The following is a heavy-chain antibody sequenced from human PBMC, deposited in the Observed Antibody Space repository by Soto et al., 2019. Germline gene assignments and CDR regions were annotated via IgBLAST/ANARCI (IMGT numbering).Heavy chain of an antibody. CDR2: IITYVGKA. J-gene: IGHJ6*03. Sequence: QVQLVQSGPEVKKPGSSVKVSCKTSGGTLSSYSISWVRQAPGQGLEWVGRIITYVGKANVAQQFQGRVTISADRSTDTTYMELRRLTSDVTAVYYCARVTGGHYSGGNYMDVRGKGTPVTVSS. CDR1: GGTLSSYS. D-gene: IGHD2-8*02. V-gene: IGHV1-69*08. CDR3: ARVTGGHYSGGNYMDV.